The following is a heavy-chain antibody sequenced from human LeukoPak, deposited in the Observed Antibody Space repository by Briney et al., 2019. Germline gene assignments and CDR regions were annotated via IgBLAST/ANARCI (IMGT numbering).Heavy chain of an antibody. V-gene: IGHV3-21*01. Sequence: GGSLRLSCAASGFTFSSYNMNWVRQAPGKGLEWVSSISSTSSYIYYADSLKGRFTISRDNAKNSLYLQMNSLRAEDTAVYYRARAGIAAAGNLYWGQGTLVTVSS. CDR2: ISSTSSYI. D-gene: IGHD6-13*01. CDR1: GFTFSSYN. J-gene: IGHJ4*02. CDR3: ARAGIAAAGNLY.